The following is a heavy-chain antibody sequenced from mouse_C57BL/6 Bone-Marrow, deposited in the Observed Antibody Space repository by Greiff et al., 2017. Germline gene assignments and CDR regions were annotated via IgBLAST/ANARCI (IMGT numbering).Heavy chain of an antibody. CDR2: INPNNGGT. J-gene: IGHJ4*01. D-gene: IGHD2-5*01. CDR1: GYTFTDYY. V-gene: IGHV1-26*01. Sequence: EVKLQQSGPELVKPGASVKISCKASGYTFTDYYMNWVKQSHGKSLEWIGDINPNNGGTSYNQKFKGKATLTVDKSSSTAYMELRSLTSEDSAVYYCAREGGSNDAMDYWGQGTSVTVSS. CDR3: AREGGSNDAMDY.